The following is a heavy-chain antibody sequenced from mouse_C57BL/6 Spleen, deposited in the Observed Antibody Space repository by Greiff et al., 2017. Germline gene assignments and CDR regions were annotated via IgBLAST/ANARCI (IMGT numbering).Heavy chain of an antibody. CDR2: INPSNGGT. CDR3: ARPYYGSSYWYFDV. CDR1: GYTFTSYW. V-gene: IGHV1-53*01. Sequence: QVQLQQPGTELVKPGASVKLSCKASGYTFTSYWMHWVKQRPGQGLEWIGDINPSNGGTNYNEKFKSKATLTVDKSSSTAYMQLSSLTSEDSAVYYCARPYYGSSYWYFDVWGTGTTVTVSS. J-gene: IGHJ1*03. D-gene: IGHD1-1*01.